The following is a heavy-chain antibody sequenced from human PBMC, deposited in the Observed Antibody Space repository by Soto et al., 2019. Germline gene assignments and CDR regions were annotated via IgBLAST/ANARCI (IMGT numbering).Heavy chain of an antibody. V-gene: IGHV3-7*03. CDR2: IKQDGSEK. Sequence: GGSLRLSCAASGFTFSSYWMSWVRQAPGKGLEWVANIKQDGSEKYYVDSVKGRFTISRDNAKNSLYLQMNSLRAEDTAVYYCARAAGIGYCSSTSCSYTQYYYGMDVWGQGTTVTVSS. CDR3: ARAAGIGYCSSTSCSYTQYYYGMDV. D-gene: IGHD2-2*01. J-gene: IGHJ6*02. CDR1: GFTFSSYW.